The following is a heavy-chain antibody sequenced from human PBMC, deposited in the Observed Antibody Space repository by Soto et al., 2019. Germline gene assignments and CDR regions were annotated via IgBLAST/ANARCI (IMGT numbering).Heavy chain of an antibody. CDR2: INPNGGST. V-gene: IGHV1-46*01. D-gene: IGHD6-25*01. Sequence: ASVKVSCKAPADTFTGYYIHWVRQAPGHGLEWMGIINPNGGSTRFAQTFQGRVTMTRDTSISTVYMELRSLRSEDTAIYYCARSAAGVCGIIIEGFNWLAPWGQGSLVTVSS. J-gene: IGHJ5*02. CDR3: ARSAAGVCGIIIEGFNWLAP. CDR1: ADTFTGYY.